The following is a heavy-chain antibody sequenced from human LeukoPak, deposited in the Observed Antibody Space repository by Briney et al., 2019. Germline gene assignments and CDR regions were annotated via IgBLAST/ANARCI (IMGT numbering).Heavy chain of an antibody. J-gene: IGHJ4*02. CDR2: ISGSGGST. CDR1: GFTFSSYA. Sequence: GGSLRLSCAASGFTFSSYAMSWVHQAPGKGLEWVSAISGSGGSTYYADSVKGRFTISRDNSKNTLYLQMNSLRAEDTDVYYCAKENWNDGSYFDYWGQGTLVTVSS. D-gene: IGHD1-1*01. CDR3: AKENWNDGSYFDY. V-gene: IGHV3-23*01.